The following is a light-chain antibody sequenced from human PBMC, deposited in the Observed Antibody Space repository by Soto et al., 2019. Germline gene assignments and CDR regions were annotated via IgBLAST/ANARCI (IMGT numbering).Light chain of an antibody. J-gene: IGKJ4*01. CDR2: AES. CDR3: QQYKQWPLT. V-gene: IGKV3D-15*01. Sequence: EILLTQFPATLSVSPGERVTLSCRASQGVARTLAWFQQKPGQSPRLLVCAESTRAAGIPARFSGSGSGTEFTLTISSLQSEDVAVYYCQQYKQWPLTFGGGTRVDIK. CDR1: QGVART.